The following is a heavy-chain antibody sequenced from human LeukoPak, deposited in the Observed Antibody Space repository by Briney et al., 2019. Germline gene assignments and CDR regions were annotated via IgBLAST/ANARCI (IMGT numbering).Heavy chain of an antibody. CDR3: TRVSGGSRFDY. CDR1: GFTFGDYA. Sequence: GGSLRLSCTASGFTFGDYAMSWVRHAPGKGLEWVGFIRSKAYGGTTEYAASVKGRFTISRDDSKSIAYLQMNSLKTEDTAVYYCTRVSGGSRFDYWGQGTLVTVSS. V-gene: IGHV3-49*04. D-gene: IGHD1-26*01. J-gene: IGHJ4*02. CDR2: IRSKAYGGTT.